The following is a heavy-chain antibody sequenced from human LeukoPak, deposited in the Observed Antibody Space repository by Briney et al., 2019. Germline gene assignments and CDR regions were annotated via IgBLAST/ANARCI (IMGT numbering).Heavy chain of an antibody. CDR3: ARLRLAQIYYYYGMDV. Sequence: GGSLRLSCAASGFTFSSYEMNWVRQAPGKGLEWVSYISSSGSTIYYADSVKGRFTISRDNAKNSLYLQMNSLRAEDTAVYYCARLRLAQIYYYYGMDVWGQGTTVTVSS. J-gene: IGHJ6*02. D-gene: IGHD6-19*01. CDR2: ISSSGSTI. V-gene: IGHV3-48*03. CDR1: GFTFSSYE.